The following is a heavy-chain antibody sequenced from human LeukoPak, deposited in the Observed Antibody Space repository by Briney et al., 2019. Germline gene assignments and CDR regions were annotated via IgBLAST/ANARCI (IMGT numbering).Heavy chain of an antibody. J-gene: IGHJ6*03. CDR3: ARSPRDQLLYYYYYMDV. V-gene: IGHV1-69*13. D-gene: IGHD2-2*01. CDR1: GGTFSSYA. CDR2: IIPIFGTA. Sequence: GASVKVSCKASGGTFSSYAISWVRQAPGQGLEWMGGIIPIFGTANYAQKFQGRVTITADESTSTAYMELSSPRSEDTAVYYCARSPRDQLLYYYYYMDVWGKGTTVTVSS.